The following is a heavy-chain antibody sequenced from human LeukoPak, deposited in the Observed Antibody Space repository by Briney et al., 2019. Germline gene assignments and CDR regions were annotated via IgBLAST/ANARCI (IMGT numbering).Heavy chain of an antibody. CDR1: GFTFRSYA. CDR3: ARDPPGNFYDFWSGYYLDI. CDR2: ISDSGDGT. Sequence: GGSLRLSCAGSGFTFRSYAMSWVRQSPVKGLEWVSAISDSGDGTYYADSVKARFTISRDNSKNTLYLQMNSLRAEDTAVYYCARDPPGNFYDFWSGYYLDIWGQGTMVTVSS. J-gene: IGHJ3*02. V-gene: IGHV3-23*01. D-gene: IGHD3-3*01.